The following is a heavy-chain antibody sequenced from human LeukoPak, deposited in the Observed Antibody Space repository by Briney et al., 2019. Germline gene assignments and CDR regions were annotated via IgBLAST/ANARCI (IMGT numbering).Heavy chain of an antibody. Sequence: PGGSLRLSCAASGFTFSNYAMSLSWVRQAPGKGLEWVSGISGSGDSTYYADSVKGRFTVSRDNSKNTLFLQMNSLRAEDTAVYYCAKDGGLWVSAHWGDSWGRGTLVTVSS. J-gene: IGHJ4*02. CDR1: GFTFSNYA. V-gene: IGHV3-23*01. CDR3: AKDGGLWVSAHWGDS. D-gene: IGHD7-27*01. CDR2: ISGSGDST.